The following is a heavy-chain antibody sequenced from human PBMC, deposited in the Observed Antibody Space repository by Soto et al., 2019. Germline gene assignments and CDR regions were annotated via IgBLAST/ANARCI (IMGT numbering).Heavy chain of an antibody. Sequence: QVQLVQSGAEVKKPGASVKVSCKASGYTFASYAISWMRQAPGQGLEWMGWISAYNGNTNYAQKLHGTVTMTTDPSTSTAYLELRSLRSADPAVYYCARDPPPPDYWGQGTLVTVSS. V-gene: IGHV1-18*01. CDR2: ISAYNGNT. CDR3: ARDPPPPDY. CDR1: GYTFASYA. J-gene: IGHJ4*02.